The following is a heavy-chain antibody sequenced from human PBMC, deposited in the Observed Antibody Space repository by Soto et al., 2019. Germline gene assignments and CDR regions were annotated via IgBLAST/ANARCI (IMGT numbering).Heavy chain of an antibody. D-gene: IGHD2-15*01. Sequence: EASVKVSCKASGGTFSSYTISWVRQAPGQGLEWMGRIIPILGIANCAQKFQGRVTITADKSTSTAYMELSSLRSEDTAVYYCARDRCSGGRCYSPYWGQGTLVTVSS. CDR2: IIPILGIA. CDR1: GGTFSSYT. V-gene: IGHV1-69*04. J-gene: IGHJ4*02. CDR3: ARDRCSGGRCYSPY.